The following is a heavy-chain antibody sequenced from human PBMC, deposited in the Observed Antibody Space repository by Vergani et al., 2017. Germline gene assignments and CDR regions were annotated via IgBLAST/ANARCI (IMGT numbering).Heavy chain of an antibody. CDR3: AKPAASPEFGSGEGFDY. J-gene: IGHJ4*02. V-gene: IGHV1-69*18. Sequence: QVQLVQSGAEVKKPGSSVKVSCKASGGTFSSYAISWVRQAPGQGLEWMGRIIPIFGTANYAQKFQGRVTITADESTSTAYMELSSLRSEDPAVYYCAKPAASPEFGSGEGFDYWGQGTLVTVSS. D-gene: IGHD3-3*01. CDR1: GGTFSSYA. CDR2: IIPIFGTA.